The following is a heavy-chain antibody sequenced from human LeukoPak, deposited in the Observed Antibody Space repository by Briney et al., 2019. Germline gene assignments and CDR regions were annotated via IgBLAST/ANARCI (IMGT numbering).Heavy chain of an antibody. Sequence: PGGSLRLSCAASGFTFSSYSMNWVRQAPGKGLEWVSAISGSGGSTYYADSVKGRFTISRDNSKNTLYLQMNSLRAEDTAVYYCAKDLVSTGPGDAFDIWGQGTMVTVSS. CDR2: ISGSGGST. V-gene: IGHV3-23*01. CDR1: GFTFSSYS. J-gene: IGHJ3*02. CDR3: AKDLVSTGPGDAFDI. D-gene: IGHD3-9*01.